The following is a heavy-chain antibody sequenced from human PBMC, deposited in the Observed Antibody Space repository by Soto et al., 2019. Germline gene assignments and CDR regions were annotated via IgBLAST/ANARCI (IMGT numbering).Heavy chain of an antibody. CDR3: ARGGTTVTDF. D-gene: IGHD4-17*01. Sequence: QVQLVESGGGLVKPGGSLRLSCVASGFTFNDYYMSWIRQAPGKGLEWVSYISSSSGYTNYADSVKGRFTISRDNARNSLYLQMNSLRAEDTAVYYCARGGTTVTDFWGQGTLVIVSS. CDR2: ISSSSGYT. CDR1: GFTFNDYY. J-gene: IGHJ4*02. V-gene: IGHV3-11*06.